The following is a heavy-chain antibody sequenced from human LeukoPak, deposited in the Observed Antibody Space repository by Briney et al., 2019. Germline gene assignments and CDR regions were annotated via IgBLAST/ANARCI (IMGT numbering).Heavy chain of an antibody. CDR2: ISSSGGYT. J-gene: IGHJ4*02. CDR1: GFIFSTYA. D-gene: IGHD3-10*01. V-gene: IGHV3-23*01. CDR3: AKGAMVRGVLDY. Sequence: GGSLRLSCAASGFIFSTYAMSWVRQAPGKGLEWVSAISSSGGYTYYADSVKGRFTISRDNSKNTLFLQMNSLRAEDTAVYYCAKGAMVRGVLDYWGQGTLVTVSS.